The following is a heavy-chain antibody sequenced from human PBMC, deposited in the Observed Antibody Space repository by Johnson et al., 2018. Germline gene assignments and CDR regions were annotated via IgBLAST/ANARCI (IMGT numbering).Heavy chain of an antibody. D-gene: IGHD3-10*01. CDR1: GFTFSSYG. CDR3: AKDPFGRSHDAFDI. Sequence: QVQLQESGGGVVQPGRSLRLSCAASGFTFSSYGMHWVRQAPGKGLEWVAVISYDGSNKYYADSVKGRFTISRDNSKNTLYLQMNSLRAEDTAVYYCAKDPFGRSHDAFDIWGQGTMVTVSS. J-gene: IGHJ3*02. V-gene: IGHV3-30*18. CDR2: ISYDGSNK.